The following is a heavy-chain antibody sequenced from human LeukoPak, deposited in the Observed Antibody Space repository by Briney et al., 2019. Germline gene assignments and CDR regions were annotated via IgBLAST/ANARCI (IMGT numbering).Heavy chain of an antibody. J-gene: IGHJ4*02. CDR1: AFTFISYD. CDR3: VKDSRYYYDTDGYAYFDF. V-gene: IGHV3-30*02. CDR2: IRYDGTIK. Sequence: PGGSLRLSCAASAFTFISYDMHWVRQAPGKGLDWVAFIRYDGTIKYYGDSVKGRFTISRDNSKNTVDLQMSSLRPEDTAVYYCVKDSRYYYDTDGYAYFDFWGQGTLVTVSS. D-gene: IGHD3-22*01.